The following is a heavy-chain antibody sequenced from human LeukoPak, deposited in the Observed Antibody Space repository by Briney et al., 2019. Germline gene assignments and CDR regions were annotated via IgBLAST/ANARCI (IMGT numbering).Heavy chain of an antibody. Sequence: PSETLSLTCTVSGGSISSYYWSWIRQPAGKGLEWIGRIYTSGSTNYNPSLKSRVTMSVDTSKNHFSLKLSSVTAADTAVYYCARDTGEYDFWSGYYPSNWFDPWGQGTLVTVSS. J-gene: IGHJ5*02. D-gene: IGHD3-3*01. V-gene: IGHV4-4*07. CDR3: ARDTGEYDFWSGYYPSNWFDP. CDR2: IYTSGST. CDR1: GGSISSYY.